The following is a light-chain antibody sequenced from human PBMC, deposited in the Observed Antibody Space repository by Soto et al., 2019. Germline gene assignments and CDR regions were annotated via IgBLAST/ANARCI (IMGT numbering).Light chain of an antibody. Sequence: QSVLTQPPSASGTPGQRVTISCSGSSSNIGSHTVNWYQQLPGTAPKLLIHSHNQRPSGVPDRFSGSKSGTSASLAISGLQSEDEADYYCAAWDDSLNGVVFGGGTKLTVL. V-gene: IGLV1-44*01. CDR1: SSNIGSHT. CDR2: SHN. CDR3: AAWDDSLNGVV. J-gene: IGLJ2*01.